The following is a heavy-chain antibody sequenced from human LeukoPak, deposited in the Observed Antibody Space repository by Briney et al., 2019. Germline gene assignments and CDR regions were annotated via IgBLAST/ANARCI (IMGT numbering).Heavy chain of an antibody. CDR3: ARVLRIVVVPAATHNWFDP. D-gene: IGHD2-2*01. V-gene: IGHV3-74*01. J-gene: IGHJ5*02. Sequence: GGSLRLSCADSGFTFSTYRMHWVRQAPGKGLVWASRINTDGSSTTYADSVKGRFTISRDNAKNTLYLQMNSLRAEDTAVYYCARVLRIVVVPAATHNWFDPWGQGTLVTVSS. CDR2: INTDGSST. CDR1: GFTFSTYR.